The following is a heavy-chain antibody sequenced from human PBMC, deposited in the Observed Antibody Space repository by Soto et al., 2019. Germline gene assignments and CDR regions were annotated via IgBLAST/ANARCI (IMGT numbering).Heavy chain of an antibody. J-gene: IGHJ6*02. V-gene: IGHV1-2*04. Sequence: ASVKVSCKASGYTFTGYYMHWVRQAPGQGLEWMGWINPNSGGTNYAQKFQGWVTMTRDTYISTAYMELSRLRSDDTAVYYCAREGHSSSWSLDVWGQGTTVTVSS. CDR3: AREGHSSSWSLDV. D-gene: IGHD6-13*01. CDR1: GYTFTGYY. CDR2: INPNSGGT.